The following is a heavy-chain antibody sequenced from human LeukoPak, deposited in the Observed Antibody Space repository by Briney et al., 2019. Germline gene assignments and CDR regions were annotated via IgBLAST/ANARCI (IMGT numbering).Heavy chain of an antibody. CDR2: ISGSGGST. Sequence: PGGSLRLSCAASGFTFSDYAMSWVRQAPGKGLEWVSGISGSGGSTYHADSVKGRFTISRDNSKNTLYLQMNSLRVEDTAVYYCAKLRRTMIVVVITGDFDYWGQGTLVTVSS. V-gene: IGHV3-23*01. CDR1: GFTFSDYA. CDR3: AKLRRTMIVVVITGDFDY. D-gene: IGHD3-22*01. J-gene: IGHJ4*02.